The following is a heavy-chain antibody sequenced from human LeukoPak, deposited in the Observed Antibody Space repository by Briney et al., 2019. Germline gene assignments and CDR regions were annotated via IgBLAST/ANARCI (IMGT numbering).Heavy chain of an antibody. CDR1: GGSISSGGYY. CDR3: ARHRFTIVGAAYYFDY. V-gene: IGHV4-30-2*01. Sequence: MPSQTLSLTCTVSGGSISSGGYYWSWIRQPPGKGLEWIGYIYHSGSTYYNPSLKSRVTISVDRSKNQFSLKLSSVTAADTAVYYCARHRFTIVGAAYYFDYWGQGTLVTVSS. D-gene: IGHD1-26*01. J-gene: IGHJ4*02. CDR2: IYHSGST.